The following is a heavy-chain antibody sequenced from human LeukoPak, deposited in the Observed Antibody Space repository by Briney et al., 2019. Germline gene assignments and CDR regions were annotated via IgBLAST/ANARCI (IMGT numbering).Heavy chain of an antibody. CDR2: ISYDGSNK. Sequence: GGSLRLSCAASGFTFSSYGMHWVRQAPGKGLEWVAVISYDGSNKYYAGSVKGRFTISRDNSKNTLYLQMNSLRAEDTAVYYCARSYSYGGIHYWGQGTLVTVSS. D-gene: IGHD5-18*01. J-gene: IGHJ4*02. CDR3: ARSYSYGGIHY. CDR1: GFTFSSYG. V-gene: IGHV3-30*03.